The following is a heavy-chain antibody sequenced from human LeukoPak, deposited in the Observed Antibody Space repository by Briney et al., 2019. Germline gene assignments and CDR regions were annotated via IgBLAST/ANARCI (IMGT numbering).Heavy chain of an antibody. V-gene: IGHV5-51*01. J-gene: IGHJ5*02. Sequence: GESLKISCKGSGYSFTSYWIGWVRQMPGKGLEWMGLIYPGDSDTRYSPSFQGQVTISADKSISTAYLQWSNLKASDTAMYYCARVQVVVVAANWFDPWGQGTLVTVSS. D-gene: IGHD2-15*01. CDR2: IYPGDSDT. CDR1: GYSFTSYW. CDR3: ARVQVVVVAANWFDP.